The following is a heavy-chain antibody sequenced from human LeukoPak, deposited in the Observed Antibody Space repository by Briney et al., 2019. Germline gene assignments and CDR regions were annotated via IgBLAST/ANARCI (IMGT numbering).Heavy chain of an antibody. Sequence: SGTLSLTCTVSGGSISSYYWSWIRQPPGKGLEWIGYIYYSGSTNYNPSLKSRVTISVDTSKNQFSLKLSSVTAADTAVYYCASTMGATTLGDYYYYGMDVWGQGTTVTVSS. J-gene: IGHJ6*02. CDR3: ASTMGATTLGDYYYYGMDV. V-gene: IGHV4-59*01. CDR2: IYYSGST. D-gene: IGHD1-26*01. CDR1: GGSISSYY.